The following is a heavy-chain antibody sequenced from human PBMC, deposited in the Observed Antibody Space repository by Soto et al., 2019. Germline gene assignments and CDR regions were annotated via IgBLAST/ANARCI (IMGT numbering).Heavy chain of an antibody. V-gene: IGHV4-39*01. J-gene: IGHJ3*02. Sequence: SETLSLTCTVSGGSISSSSYYWGWIRKPPGKGLEWIGSIYYSGSTYYNPSLKSRVTISVDTSKNQFSLKLSSVTAADTAVYYCARRGYYAISAFDIWGQGTMVSVSS. D-gene: IGHD2-8*01. CDR2: IYYSGST. CDR3: ARRGYYAISAFDI. CDR1: GGSISSSSYY.